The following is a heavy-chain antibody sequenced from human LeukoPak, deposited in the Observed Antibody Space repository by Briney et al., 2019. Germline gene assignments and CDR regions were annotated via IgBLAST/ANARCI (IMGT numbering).Heavy chain of an antibody. J-gene: IGHJ4*02. CDR2: IYYSGST. CDR3: ARSGTGGGY. D-gene: IGHD3-10*01. CDR1: GGSISSGGYY. Sequence: SQTLSLTCTVSGGSISSGGYYWSWIRQHPGKGLEWIGYIYYSGSTYYNPSLKSRLSISVDTSKNQFPLMLSSVTAADTAMYYCARSGTGGGYWGQGTLVTVSS. V-gene: IGHV4-31*03.